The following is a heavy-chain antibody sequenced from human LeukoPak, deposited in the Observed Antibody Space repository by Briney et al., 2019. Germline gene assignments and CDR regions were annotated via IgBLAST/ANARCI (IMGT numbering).Heavy chain of an antibody. CDR1: GYTFTSNH. Sequence: ASVKVSCKASGYTFTSNHIHWVRQAPGQGLEWMGMIHPRDGSTSYAQKFQGRVTVTRDTSTSTVHMELSGLRSEDTAVYYCARDQEGFDYWGQGTLVTVSS. V-gene: IGHV1-46*01. CDR2: IHPRDGST. CDR3: ARDQEGFDY. J-gene: IGHJ4*02.